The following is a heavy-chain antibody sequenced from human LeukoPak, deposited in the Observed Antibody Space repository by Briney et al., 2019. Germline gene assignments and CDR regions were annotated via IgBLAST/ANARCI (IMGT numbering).Heavy chain of an antibody. D-gene: IGHD2-2*01. CDR3: ARDRGYCSSTSCYVGGYFDY. Sequence: ASVKVSCKASGYTFTSYAMHWVRQAPGQRLEWMGWINAGNGNTKYSQEFQGRVTITRDTSASTAYMELSSLGSEDMAVYYCARDRGYCSSTSCYVGGYFDYWGQGTLVTVSS. CDR1: GYTFTSYA. J-gene: IGHJ4*02. CDR2: INAGNGNT. V-gene: IGHV1-3*03.